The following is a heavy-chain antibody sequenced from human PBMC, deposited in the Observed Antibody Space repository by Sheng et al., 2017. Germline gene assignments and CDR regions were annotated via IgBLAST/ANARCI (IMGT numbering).Heavy chain of an antibody. Sequence: QVQLQESGPGLVKPSETLSLTCTVSGGSISSYYWSWIRQPPGKGLEWIGYIYYSGSTNYNPSLKSRVTISVDTSKNQFSLKLSSVTAADTAVYYCAIGGIAAAGIPGPFDYWGQGTLVTVSS. CDR1: GGSISSYY. CDR2: IYYSGST. V-gene: IGHV4-59*01. D-gene: IGHD6-13*01. CDR3: AIGGIAAAGIPGPFDY. J-gene: IGHJ4*02.